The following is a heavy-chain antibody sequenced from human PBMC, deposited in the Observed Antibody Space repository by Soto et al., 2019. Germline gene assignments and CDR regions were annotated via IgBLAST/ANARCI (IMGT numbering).Heavy chain of an antibody. Sequence: GGSLRLSCAASGFTFSSYAMSWVRQAPGKGLEWVSAISGSGGSTYYADSVKGRFTISRDNSKNTLYLQMNSLRAEDTAVYYCAKRPDKRQQLVLYYYYYMDVWGKGTTVTVSS. CDR2: ISGSGGST. CDR3: AKRPDKRQQLVLYYYYYMDV. V-gene: IGHV3-23*01. CDR1: GFTFSSYA. J-gene: IGHJ6*03. D-gene: IGHD6-13*01.